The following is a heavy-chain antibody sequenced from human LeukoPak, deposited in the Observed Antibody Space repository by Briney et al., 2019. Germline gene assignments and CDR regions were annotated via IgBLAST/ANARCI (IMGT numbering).Heavy chain of an antibody. Sequence: SETLSLTCTVSGVSISSSNSYCGWIHQPPGRGLERFVSIYYSGSTYYHPSLNRRATISVDTSKNLFSLKLSSVTAADTAMYCCARVPLTDSDYDALFSFDYWGQGTLVTVSS. CDR2: IYYSGST. CDR1: GVSISSSNSY. V-gene: IGHV4-39*01. CDR3: ARVPLTDSDYDALFSFDY. J-gene: IGHJ4*02. D-gene: IGHD5-12*01.